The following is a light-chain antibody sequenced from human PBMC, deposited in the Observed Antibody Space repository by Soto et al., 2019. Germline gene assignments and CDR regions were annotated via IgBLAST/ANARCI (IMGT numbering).Light chain of an antibody. Sequence: QSALTQPASVSGSPGQSITITCTGTGSYKFVSWYQQHPGKAPRLMIYEGSERPSGVSRRFSGSGSGNTASLTISKLQAGDEAGYFCCSFSNNHVVFGGGDQGDRP. V-gene: IGLV2-23*01. J-gene: IGLJ2*01. CDR2: EGS. CDR1: GSYKF. CDR3: CSFSNNHVV.